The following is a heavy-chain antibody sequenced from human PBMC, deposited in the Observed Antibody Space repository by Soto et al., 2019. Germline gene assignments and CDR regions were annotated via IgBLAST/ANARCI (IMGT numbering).Heavy chain of an antibody. CDR3: ARVPDR. D-gene: IGHD2-2*01. CDR1: GGSISSSSYY. J-gene: IGHJ5*02. CDR2: IYYSGNT. V-gene: IGHV4-39*07. Sequence: PSETLSLTCTVSGGSISSSSYYWGWIRQPPGKGLEWIGSIYYSGNTYYNPSLKSRVTISVDTAKNQFSLKLRSVTAADTAVYYCARVPDRWGQGTLVTVSS.